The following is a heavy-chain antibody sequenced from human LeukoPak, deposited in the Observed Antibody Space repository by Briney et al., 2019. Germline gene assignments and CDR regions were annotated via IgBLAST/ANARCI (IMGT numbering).Heavy chain of an antibody. V-gene: IGHV3-53*01. J-gene: IGHJ5*02. CDR1: GFTVSSNY. CDR2: IYSGGST. Sequence: PGGSLRLSCAASGFTVSSNYMTWVRQAPGKGLKWVSHIYSGGSTFYADSVKGRFTISRDNSKNTLYLQMNSLRAEDTAVYYCARGLAVAGSSWFDPWGQGTLVSVSS. D-gene: IGHD6-19*01. CDR3: ARGLAVAGSSWFDP.